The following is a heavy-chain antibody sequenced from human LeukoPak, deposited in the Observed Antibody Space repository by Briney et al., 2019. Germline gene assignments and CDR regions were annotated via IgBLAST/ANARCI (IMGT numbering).Heavy chain of an antibody. Sequence: GGSLRLSCVVPGFTFSHYAMNWVRQAPGKGLEWVAVISYDGSNKYYADSVKGRFTISRDNSKNTLYLQMNSLRAEDTAVYYCARPSSSSWYALYYWGQGTLVTVSS. CDR2: ISYDGSNK. D-gene: IGHD6-13*01. CDR3: ARPSSSSWYALYY. J-gene: IGHJ4*02. CDR1: GFTFSHYA. V-gene: IGHV3-30*04.